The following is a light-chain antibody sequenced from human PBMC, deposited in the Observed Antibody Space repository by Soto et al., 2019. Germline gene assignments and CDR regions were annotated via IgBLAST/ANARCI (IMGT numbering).Light chain of an antibody. CDR2: DAS. V-gene: IGKV1-5*01. CDR3: QQYNSYLWT. Sequence: EVTQYPSTLSASVGDRVTITCRASQSISSWLAWYQQKPGKVPKLLIYDASSLESGVPSRFSGSGSGTEFTLTISSLQPDDFATYYCQQYNSYLWTFGQGTKVDI. CDR1: QSISSW. J-gene: IGKJ1*01.